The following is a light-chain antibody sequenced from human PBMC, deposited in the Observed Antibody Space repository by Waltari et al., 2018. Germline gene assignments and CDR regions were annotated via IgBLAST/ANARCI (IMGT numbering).Light chain of an antibody. V-gene: IGLV3-25*03. Sequence: SHELTQPPSVSVSPGQTARITCSGDILRNQYAYWYQQRPGQAPVVVIYKDNERPSGIPGRFSGSSLGTTVTLTISGVQPEDEADYYGQSADGAGVRFFGGGTKVTVL. J-gene: IGLJ2*01. CDR2: KDN. CDR1: ILRNQY. CDR3: QSADGAGVRF.